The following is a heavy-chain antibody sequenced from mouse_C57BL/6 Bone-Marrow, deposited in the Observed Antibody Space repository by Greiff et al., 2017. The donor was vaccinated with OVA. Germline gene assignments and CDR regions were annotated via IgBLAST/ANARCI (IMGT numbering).Heavy chain of an antibody. CDR3: ARVKGGYYYWYFDV. CDR1: GYSITSGYY. Sequence: EVQLQESGPGLVKPSQSLSLTCSVTGYSITSGYYWNWIRQFPGNKLEWMGYISYDGSNNYNPSLKNRISITRDTSKNQFFLKLNSVTTEDTATYYCARVKGGYYYWYFDVWGTGTTVTVSS. D-gene: IGHD2-3*01. J-gene: IGHJ1*03. V-gene: IGHV3-6*01. CDR2: ISYDGSN.